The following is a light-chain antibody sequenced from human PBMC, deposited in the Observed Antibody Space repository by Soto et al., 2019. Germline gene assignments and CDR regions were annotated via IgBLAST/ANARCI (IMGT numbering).Light chain of an antibody. CDR3: QQYRSYPLA. Sequence: DIQMTQSPSILSASVGDRVTITCRASQSIDIWLAWYQQKPGKAPKLLIQRASSLESGIPSRFSGSGSGTQFTLTISSLQPDDFASYHCQQYRSYPLAFGQGTKVEI. CDR1: QSIDIW. CDR2: RAS. V-gene: IGKV1-5*03. J-gene: IGKJ1*01.